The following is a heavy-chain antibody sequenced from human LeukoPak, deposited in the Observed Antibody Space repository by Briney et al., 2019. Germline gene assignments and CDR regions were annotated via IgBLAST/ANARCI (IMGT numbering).Heavy chain of an antibody. CDR1: GGTFSSYA. J-gene: IGHJ4*02. CDR2: IIPIFGTA. V-gene: IGHV1-69*06. D-gene: IGHD6-13*01. CDR3: ARALSGYSSSWYRNYFDY. Sequence: SVKVSCKASGGTFSSYAISWVRQAPGQGLEWMGGIIPIFGTANYAQKFQGRVTITADKSTSTAYMELSSLRSEDTAVYYCARALSGYSSSWYRNYFDYWGQGTLVTVSS.